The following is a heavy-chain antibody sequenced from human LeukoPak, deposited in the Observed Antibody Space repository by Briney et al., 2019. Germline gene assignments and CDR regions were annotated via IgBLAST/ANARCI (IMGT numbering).Heavy chain of an antibody. J-gene: IGHJ6*03. CDR2: INPNGGGT. Sequence: ASVKVSCKASGYSFTDYYMHWVRQAPGQGLEWMGWINPNGGGTNYAQKFQGRVTMTRDTSISTAYMELSRLRSDDTAVYYCARGGIAVDYYYYYYMDVWGKGTTVTVSS. D-gene: IGHD6-19*01. V-gene: IGHV1-2*02. CDR1: GYSFTDYY. CDR3: ARGGIAVDYYYYYYMDV.